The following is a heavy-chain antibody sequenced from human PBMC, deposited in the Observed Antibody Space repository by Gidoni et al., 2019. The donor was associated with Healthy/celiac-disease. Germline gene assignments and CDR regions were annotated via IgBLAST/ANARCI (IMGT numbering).Heavy chain of an antibody. J-gene: IGHJ6*02. CDR3: TTEGDYEGWNYYYYGMDV. CDR1: GFTFSNAW. CDR2: IKSKTDGGTT. V-gene: IGHV3-15*01. Sequence: EVQLVESGGGLVKPGGSRRLSCAASGFTFSNAWLSWVRQAPGKGLAWVGRIKSKTDGGTTDYAAPVKGRFTISRDDSKNTLYLQMNSLKTEDTAVYYCTTEGDYEGWNYYYYGMDVWGQGTTVTVSS. D-gene: IGHD4-17*01.